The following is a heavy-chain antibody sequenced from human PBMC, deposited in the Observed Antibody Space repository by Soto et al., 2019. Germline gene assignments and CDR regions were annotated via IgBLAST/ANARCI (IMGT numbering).Heavy chain of an antibody. CDR1: GYTFTGYY. CDR2: INPNSGGT. J-gene: IGHJ6*02. Sequence: ASVKVSCKASGYTFTGYYMHWVRQAPGQGLEWMGWINPNSGGTNYAQKFQGWVTMTRDTSISTAYMELGRLRSDDTAVYYCARDLAAAGNNYYYYGMDVWGQGTTVTVSS. V-gene: IGHV1-2*04. CDR3: ARDLAAAGNNYYYYGMDV. D-gene: IGHD6-13*01.